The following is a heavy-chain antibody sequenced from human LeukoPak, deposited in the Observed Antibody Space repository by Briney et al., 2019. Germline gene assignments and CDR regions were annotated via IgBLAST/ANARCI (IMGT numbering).Heavy chain of an antibody. CDR2: ISGSGGST. Sequence: GGSLRLSCAASGFTFSSYAMSWVRQAPGKGLEWVSAISGSGGSTYYADSVKGRFTISRDNSKNTLYLQMNSLRAEDTAVYYCAKLGDFYGDYVGYFDYWGQGTLVTVSS. J-gene: IGHJ4*02. CDR3: AKLGDFYGDYVGYFDY. D-gene: IGHD4-17*01. CDR1: GFTFSSYA. V-gene: IGHV3-23*01.